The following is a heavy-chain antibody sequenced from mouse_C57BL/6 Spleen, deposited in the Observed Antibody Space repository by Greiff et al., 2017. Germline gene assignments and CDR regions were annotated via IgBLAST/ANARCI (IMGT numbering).Heavy chain of an antibody. CDR3: ARSITTVVRAMDY. J-gene: IGHJ4*01. D-gene: IGHD1-1*01. Sequence: QVQLKESGPELVKPGASVKISCKASGYTFTDYYINWVKQRPGQGLEWIGWIFPGSGSTYYNEKFKGKATLTVDNSSSTAYMLLSSLTSEDSAVYFCARSITTVVRAMDYWGQGTSVTVSS. CDR2: IFPGSGST. V-gene: IGHV1-75*01. CDR1: GYTFTDYY.